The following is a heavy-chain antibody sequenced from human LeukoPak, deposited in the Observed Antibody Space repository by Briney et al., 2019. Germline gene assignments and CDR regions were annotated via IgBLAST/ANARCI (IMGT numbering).Heavy chain of an antibody. V-gene: IGHV1-2*06. CDR2: INPNSGDT. D-gene: IGHD2-2*01. J-gene: IGHJ4*02. CDR1: GYTFTGYH. CDR3: ARDYCSSTSCLFDY. Sequence: ASVTVSCTASGYTFTGYHMHWARQAPGQGLEWMGRINPNSGDTNYAQKFQGRVTMTRDTSISTAYMELSRLRSDDTAVYYCARDYCSSTSCLFDYWGQGTLVTVSS.